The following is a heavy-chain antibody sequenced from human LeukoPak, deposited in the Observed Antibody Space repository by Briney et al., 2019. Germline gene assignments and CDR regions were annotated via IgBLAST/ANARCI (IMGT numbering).Heavy chain of an antibody. CDR2: IYHSGST. CDR1: GYSISSGYY. V-gene: IGHV4-38-2*02. CDR3: ARVSGGSGFDY. Sequence: SETLSLTCTVSGYSISSGYYWGWIRQPPGKGLEWIGSIYHSGSTYYNPSLKSRVTISVDTSKNQFSLKLSSVTAADTAVYYCARVSGGSGFDYWGQGTLVTVSS. J-gene: IGHJ4*02. D-gene: IGHD3-10*01.